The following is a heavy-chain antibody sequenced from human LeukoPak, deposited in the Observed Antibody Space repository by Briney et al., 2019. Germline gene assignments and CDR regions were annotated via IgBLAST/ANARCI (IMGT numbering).Heavy chain of an antibody. Sequence: PSETLSLTCAVYGGSFSGYYWSWIRQPPGKGLEWIGEINHSGSTNYNPSLKSRVTISVDTSKNQFSLKLSSVTAADTAVYYCARGRGYSYGLFDYWGQGTLVTVSS. CDR2: INHSGST. V-gene: IGHV4-34*01. D-gene: IGHD5-18*01. CDR1: GGSFSGYY. J-gene: IGHJ4*02. CDR3: ARGRGYSYGLFDY.